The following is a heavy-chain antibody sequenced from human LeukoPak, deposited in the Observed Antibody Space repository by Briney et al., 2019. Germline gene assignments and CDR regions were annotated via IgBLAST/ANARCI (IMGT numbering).Heavy chain of an antibody. V-gene: IGHV3-48*03. CDR1: GFTFSSYE. Sequence: GGSLRLSCAASGFTFSSYEMNRVRQAPGKGLEWVSYISSSGSTIYYADSVKGRFTISRDNAKNSLYLQMNSLRAEDTAVYYCAGGHGSFDYWGQGTLVTVSS. CDR2: ISSSGSTI. J-gene: IGHJ4*02. D-gene: IGHD6-25*01. CDR3: AGGHGSFDY.